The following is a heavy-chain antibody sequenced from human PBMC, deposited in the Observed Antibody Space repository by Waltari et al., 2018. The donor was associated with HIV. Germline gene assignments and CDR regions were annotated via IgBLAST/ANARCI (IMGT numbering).Heavy chain of an antibody. CDR1: GYSFFTHW. Sequence: EVQLVQSGPEATKPGESLATSCKGLGYSFFTHWTGWARQMPGKGLEWLGIIYPGTRDIRYSLAGACQVVNAAGKPINTTCLEGGGVRASATAMYYGASLGRGQCIRASSTVACDGWGQGTMGTVSS. CDR2: IYPGTRDI. CDR3: ASLGRGQCIRASSTVACDG. D-gene: IGHD2-8*01. J-gene: IGHJ3*01. V-gene: IGHV5-51*01.